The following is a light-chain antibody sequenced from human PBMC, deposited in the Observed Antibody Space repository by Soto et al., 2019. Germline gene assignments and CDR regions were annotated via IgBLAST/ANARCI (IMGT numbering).Light chain of an antibody. CDR3: EQYGTPPPYS. V-gene: IGKV3-20*01. Sequence: IVLTQSPGNLSLSPGERATLSCRASQSVSRSLLAWYQQKPGQAPRLLIYGASTRATGIADRFSGSGSGTDFTLTISRLEPEDFAVYYCEQYGTPPPYSFGQGTKLEIK. CDR2: GAS. J-gene: IGKJ2*03. CDR1: QSVSRSL.